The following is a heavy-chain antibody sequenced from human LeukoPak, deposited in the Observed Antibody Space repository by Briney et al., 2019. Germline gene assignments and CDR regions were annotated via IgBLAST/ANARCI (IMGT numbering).Heavy chain of an antibody. V-gene: IGHV3-43D*03. CDR3: AKAEDDSSSWPFQH. CDR2: ISWDGGST. D-gene: IGHD6-13*01. CDR1: GFTFDDYA. Sequence: PGGSLRLSCAASGFTFDDYAMHWVRQAPGKGLGWVSLISWDGGSTYYADSVKGRFTISRDNSKNSLYLQMNSLRAEDTALYYCAKAEDDSSSWPFQHWGQGTLVTVSS. J-gene: IGHJ1*01.